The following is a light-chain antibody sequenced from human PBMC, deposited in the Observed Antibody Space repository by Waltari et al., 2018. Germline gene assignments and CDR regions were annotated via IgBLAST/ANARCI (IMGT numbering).Light chain of an antibody. CDR3: CSFTSRSTWV. J-gene: IGLJ3*02. CDR1: SSDVGGYNY. V-gene: IGLV2-14*01. CDR2: DVS. Sequence: QSALTQPASVSRSPGQSITISCTGTSSDVGGYNYVSWYQQHPGKVPKLLIFDVSNPPSGVSNRFSGSKSGNTASLTISGLQAEDESDYYCCSFTSRSTWVFGGGTKLTVL.